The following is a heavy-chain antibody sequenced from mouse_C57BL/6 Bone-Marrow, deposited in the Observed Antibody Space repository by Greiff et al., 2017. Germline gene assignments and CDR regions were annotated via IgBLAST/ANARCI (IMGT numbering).Heavy chain of an antibody. D-gene: IGHD1-1*01. CDR1: GYTFTSYW. Sequence: QVHVKQPGAELVRPGTSVKLSCKASGYTFTSYWMHWVQQTPGQGLEWIGVIDPADSYTNYTQKFKGKVTFTVDTSYSTAYMQLSSLTSEDTAFYYCARESGSSTIDYWGQGTTLTVSS. CDR3: ARESGSSTIDY. J-gene: IGHJ2*01. CDR2: IDPADSYT. V-gene: IGHV1-59*01.